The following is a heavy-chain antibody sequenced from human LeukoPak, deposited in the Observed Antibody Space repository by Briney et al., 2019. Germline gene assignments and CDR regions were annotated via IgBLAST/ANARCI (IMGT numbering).Heavy chain of an antibody. V-gene: IGHV4-39*07. CDR3: ARGGSGKVAGTTAGSDY. CDR1: GGSISSSSYY. CDR2: IYYSGST. Sequence: SETLSLTCTVSGGSISSSSYYWGWIRQPPGKGLEWIGSIYYSGSTYYNPSLKSRVTISVDTSKNQFSLKLSSVTAADTAVYYCARGGSGKVAGTTAGSDYWGQGTLVTVSS. J-gene: IGHJ4*02. D-gene: IGHD6-19*01.